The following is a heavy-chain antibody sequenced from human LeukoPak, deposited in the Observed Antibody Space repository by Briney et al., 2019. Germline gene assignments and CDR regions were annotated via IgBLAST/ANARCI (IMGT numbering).Heavy chain of an antibody. D-gene: IGHD2-2*01. CDR2: TIPFLGAT. CDR3: ARDKNLGDCGSRSCYGVWPFDI. Sequence: ASVKVSCKASGGTFSSDPITWVRQAPGQGLEWMGGTIPFLGATTYAQRFQGRISITTDESTTTAYMGLSSLRSEDTAVYYCARDKNLGDCGSRSCYGVWPFDIWGQGTMVTVPS. J-gene: IGHJ3*02. V-gene: IGHV1-69*05. CDR1: GGTFSSDP.